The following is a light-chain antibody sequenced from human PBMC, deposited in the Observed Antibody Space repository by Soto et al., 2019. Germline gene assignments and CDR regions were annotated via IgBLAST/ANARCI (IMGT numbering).Light chain of an antibody. CDR2: DAS. J-gene: IGKJ1*01. V-gene: IGKV1-5*01. CDR1: QSTGNW. Sequence: DIQMTQSPSTLSASVGDRVTITCRASQSTGNWLAWYQQKPGKAPNLLIYDASSLSSGVPSRFSGSGSGTEFTLTISSQQPDDFATYYCQQYGAHSWTCGQGTKVEI. CDR3: QQYGAHSWT.